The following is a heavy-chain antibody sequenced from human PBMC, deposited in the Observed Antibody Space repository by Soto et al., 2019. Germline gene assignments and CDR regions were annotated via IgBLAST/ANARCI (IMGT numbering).Heavy chain of an antibody. Sequence: SETLSLPCAVSGRSISSSNWWSWARQPPGTGLEWFGEIYHSGSTNYNPSLKSRVTISVDKSKNRFSLKLSSVTAADTAVYYCARSGRITMVRGVIITENNWYFDLWGRGTLVTVS. J-gene: IGHJ2*01. CDR3: ARSGRITMVRGVIITENNWYFDL. CDR1: GRSISSSNW. V-gene: IGHV4-4*02. D-gene: IGHD3-10*01. CDR2: IYHSGST.